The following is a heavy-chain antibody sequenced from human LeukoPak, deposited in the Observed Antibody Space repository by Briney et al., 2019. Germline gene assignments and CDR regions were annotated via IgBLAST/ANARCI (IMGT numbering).Heavy chain of an antibody. CDR2: IYYSGST. Sequence: SETLSLTCTVSGGSISSSSCYWGWIRQPPGKGLEWIGSIYYSGSTDYNPSLKSRVTISVDTSSNQFSLKLNSVTAADTAVYYCARRAYGSGSFNRYHFDYWGQGTLVAVSS. CDR1: GGSISSSSCY. D-gene: IGHD3-10*01. J-gene: IGHJ4*02. V-gene: IGHV4-39*07. CDR3: ARRAYGSGSFNRYHFDY.